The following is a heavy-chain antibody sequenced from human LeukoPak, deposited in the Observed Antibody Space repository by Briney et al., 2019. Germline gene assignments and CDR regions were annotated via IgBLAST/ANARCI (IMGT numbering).Heavy chain of an antibody. CDR1: GGSFSGYY. CDR3: ARVTGYMIEDYFDY. CDR2: INHSGST. J-gene: IGHJ4*02. Sequence: SETLSLTCAVYGGSFSGYYWSWIRQPPGKGLEWIGEINHSGSTNYNPSLKSRVTISVKTSKNQFSLKLSSVTAADTAVYYCARVTGYMIEDYFDYWGQGTLVTVSS. D-gene: IGHD3-22*01. V-gene: IGHV4-34*01.